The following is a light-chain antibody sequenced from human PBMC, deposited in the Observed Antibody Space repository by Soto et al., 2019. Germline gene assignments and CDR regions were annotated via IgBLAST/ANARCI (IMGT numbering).Light chain of an antibody. Sequence: QSVLTQPPSVSGAPGQRVTISCTGNSSNFGAGFEVHWYQQLPGTAPKLLIYSNIKRPSGVPDRFSGSKSATSASLAITGLQAEDEADYYCHSYASGLGRMVFGGGTKLTVL. V-gene: IGLV1-40*01. CDR1: SSNFGAGFE. CDR2: SNI. J-gene: IGLJ2*01. CDR3: HSYASGLGRMV.